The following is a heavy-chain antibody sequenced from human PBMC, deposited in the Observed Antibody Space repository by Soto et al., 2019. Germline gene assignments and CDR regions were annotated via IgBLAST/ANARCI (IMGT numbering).Heavy chain of an antibody. D-gene: IGHD4-4*01. Sequence: PGGSLRLSCAASGFTFSSYGMHWVRQAPGKGLEWVAVIWYDGSNKYYADSVKGRFTISRDNSKNTLHLQMNSLRAEDTAVYYCARDKAVRYYYYGMDVWGQGTTVTVSS. J-gene: IGHJ6*02. CDR2: IWYDGSNK. V-gene: IGHV3-33*01. CDR1: GFTFSSYG. CDR3: ARDKAVRYYYYGMDV.